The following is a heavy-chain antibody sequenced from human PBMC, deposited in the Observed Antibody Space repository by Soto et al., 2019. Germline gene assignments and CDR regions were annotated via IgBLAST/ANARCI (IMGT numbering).Heavy chain of an antibody. D-gene: IGHD5-12*01. Sequence: GGSLRLSCAASGFTFDDYTMHWVRQAPGKGLEWVSLISWDGGSTYYADSVKGRFTISRDNSKNTLYLQMNSLRAEDTAVYYCAREQMATIVPHYYGMDVWGQGTTVTVSS. CDR2: ISWDGGST. CDR3: AREQMATIVPHYYGMDV. J-gene: IGHJ6*02. CDR1: GFTFDDYT. V-gene: IGHV3-43*01.